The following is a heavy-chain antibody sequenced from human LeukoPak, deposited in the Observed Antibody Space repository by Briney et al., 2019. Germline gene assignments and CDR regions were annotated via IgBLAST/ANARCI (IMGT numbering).Heavy chain of an antibody. CDR3: ARGGDIVLMVYAIRGTAY. CDR1: GYTFTGYY. V-gene: IGHV1-2*02. D-gene: IGHD2-8*01. Sequence: GASVKVSCKASGYTFTGYYMHWVRQAPGQGLEWMGWINPNSGGTNYAQKFQGRVTMTRDTSISTAYLEVSRLRSDDTAVYYCARGGDIVLMVYAIRGTAYWGQGTLVTVSS. J-gene: IGHJ4*02. CDR2: INPNSGGT.